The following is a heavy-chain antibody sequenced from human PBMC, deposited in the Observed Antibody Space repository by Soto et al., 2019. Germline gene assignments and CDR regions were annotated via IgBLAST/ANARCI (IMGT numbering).Heavy chain of an antibody. D-gene: IGHD6-6*01. CDR2: IWYDGSNK. J-gene: IGHJ4*02. Sequence: QVQLVESGGGVVQPGRSLRLSCAASGFTFSSYGMHWVRQAPGKGLEWVAVIWYDGSNKYYADSVKGRFTISRDNSKNTLYLQMNSLRAEDTAVYYCARGAADSSSLYYFDYWGQGTLVTVSS. CDR1: GFTFSSYG. CDR3: ARGAADSSSLYYFDY. V-gene: IGHV3-33*01.